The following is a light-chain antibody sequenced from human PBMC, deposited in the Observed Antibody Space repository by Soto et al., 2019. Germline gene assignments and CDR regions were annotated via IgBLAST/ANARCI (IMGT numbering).Light chain of an antibody. CDR3: QQYNSYWT. V-gene: IGKV1-5*03. CDR2: KAS. CDR1: QSISNS. Sequence: DIQMTQSPSTLSASVGDRVTITCRATQSISNSLAWYQQKPGKAPKLLIYKASSLESGVLSRFSGRGSGTEFTLTITSLQPDDFATYYCQQYNSYWTFGQGTKVEIK. J-gene: IGKJ1*01.